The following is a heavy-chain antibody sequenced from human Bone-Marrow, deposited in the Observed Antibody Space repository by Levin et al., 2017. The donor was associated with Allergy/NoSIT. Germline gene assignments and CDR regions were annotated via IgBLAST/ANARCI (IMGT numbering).Heavy chain of an antibody. J-gene: IGHJ6*03. V-gene: IGHV3-23*01. CDR1: GFTFSSYA. Sequence: GGSLRLSCAASGFTFSSYAMNWVRQAPGKGLEWVSAISGSGGSTYYADSVKGRFTISRDNSKNTLYLQMNSLRAEDTAVYYCAKDRAVFGRYCSGGSCYHKLYYYYYMDVWGKGTTVTVSS. D-gene: IGHD2-15*01. CDR2: ISGSGGST. CDR3: AKDRAVFGRYCSGGSCYHKLYYYYYMDV.